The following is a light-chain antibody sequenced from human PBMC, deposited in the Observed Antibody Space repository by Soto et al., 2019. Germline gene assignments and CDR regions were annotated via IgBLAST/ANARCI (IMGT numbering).Light chain of an antibody. J-gene: IGKJ1*01. CDR2: ASS. CDR3: QKYNGAPCT. Sequence: DIQMTQSPSSLSASVGDRVTITYRASQGISHYLAWYQQKPGKVPKLLIYASSTWQSGVPSRFSGSGSGTGFTLTISSLQPEDVATYDCQKYNGAPCTVGQGTKVEIE. CDR1: QGISHY. V-gene: IGKV1-27*01.